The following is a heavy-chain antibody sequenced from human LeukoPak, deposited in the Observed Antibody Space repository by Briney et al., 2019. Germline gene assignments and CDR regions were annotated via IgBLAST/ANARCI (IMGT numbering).Heavy chain of an antibody. Sequence: GGSLRLSCAASGFTFDDYAMHWVRQAPGKGLEWVSGISWNSGSIGYADSVKGRFTISRDNAKNSLYLQMNSLRAEDTALYYCAKDTFNWLYYDGADGMDVCGQGSTVTVS. J-gene: IGHJ6*02. CDR2: ISWNSGSI. V-gene: IGHV3-9*01. CDR1: GFTFDDYA. CDR3: AKDTFNWLYYDGADGMDV. D-gene: IGHD3-10*01.